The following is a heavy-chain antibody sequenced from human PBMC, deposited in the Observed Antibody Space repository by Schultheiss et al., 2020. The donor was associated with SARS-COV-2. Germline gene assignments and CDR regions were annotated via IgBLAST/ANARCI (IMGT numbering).Heavy chain of an antibody. CDR3: ARDLRGTANAFDI. J-gene: IGHJ3*02. Sequence: SETLSLTCAVYGGSFSGYYWSWIRQPPGKGLEWIGEIYHSGSTNYNPSLKSRVTISVDKSKNQFSLKLSSVTAADTAVYYCARDLRGTANAFDIWGQGTMVTVSS. V-gene: IGHV4-34*01. CDR2: IYHSGST. D-gene: IGHD1-7*01. CDR1: GGSFSGYY.